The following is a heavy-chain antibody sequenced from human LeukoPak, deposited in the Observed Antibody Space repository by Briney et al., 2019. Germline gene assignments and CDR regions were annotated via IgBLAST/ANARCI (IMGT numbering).Heavy chain of an antibody. V-gene: IGHV3-20*01. CDR3: ARTADKEGGCSSTSCLDYYYYYYMDV. CDR2: INWNGGST. Sequence: GGSLRLSCSASGFTFDDYGMSWVRQAPGKELEWVSGINWNGGSTGYADSVKGRFTISRDNAKNSLYPQMNSLRAEDTALYHCARTADKEGGCSSTSCLDYYYYYYMDVWGKGTTVTVSS. J-gene: IGHJ6*03. D-gene: IGHD2-2*01. CDR1: GFTFDDYG.